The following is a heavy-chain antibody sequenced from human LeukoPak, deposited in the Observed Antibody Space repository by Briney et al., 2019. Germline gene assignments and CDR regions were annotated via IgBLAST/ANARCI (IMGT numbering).Heavy chain of an antibody. CDR1: VYTFTDYY. D-gene: IGHD4-23*01. Sequence: ASVKISCKVSVYTFTDYYMHWVQQAPGKGLEWMGLVDPEDGETIYAEKFQGRVNITADTSTDTAYMELSSLRSEDTAVYYCATAVATTEIDYWGQGTLVTVSS. CDR3: ATAVATTEIDY. CDR2: VDPEDGET. V-gene: IGHV1-69-2*01. J-gene: IGHJ4*02.